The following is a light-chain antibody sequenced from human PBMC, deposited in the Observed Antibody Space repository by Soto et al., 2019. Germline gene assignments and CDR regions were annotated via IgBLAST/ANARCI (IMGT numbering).Light chain of an antibody. CDR2: EVS. Sequence: QSVLTQPASVSGSPGQSITISCTGASSDVGLYDFVSWYQHHPGKAPKLLIYEVSNRPSGVSNRFSGSKSGNTASLTISGLQAEDEADYYCSSYTSSSTPYYVFGTGTKLTVL. CDR3: SSYTSSSTPYYV. CDR1: SSDVGLYDF. V-gene: IGLV2-14*01. J-gene: IGLJ1*01.